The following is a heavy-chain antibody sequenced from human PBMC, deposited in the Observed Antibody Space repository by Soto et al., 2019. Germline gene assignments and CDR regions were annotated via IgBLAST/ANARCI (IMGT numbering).Heavy chain of an antibody. CDR1: GDSVSSNSAA. V-gene: IGHV6-1*01. CDR2: TYYRSKWYN. D-gene: IGHD3-22*01. CDR3: ERGDYYYDTSGYYSVMAV. Sequence: SQTLSLTCAISGDSVSSNSAAWNWIRQSPSRGLEWLGKTYYRSKWYNDYAVSVKSRITINPAPSKNQFSLQLSSVTPEDTAVYYCERGDYYYDTSGYYSVMAVWGQGTTVTVPS. J-gene: IGHJ6*02.